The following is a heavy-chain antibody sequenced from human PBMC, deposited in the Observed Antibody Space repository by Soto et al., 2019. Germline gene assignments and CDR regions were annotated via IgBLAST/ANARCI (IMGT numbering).Heavy chain of an antibody. Sequence: EVQLLESGGGLVQPGGSLRLSCAASGFTFSSYAMSWVRQAPGKGLEWVLGISGSGGSTYYADSVKGRFTMSRDNSKNTLYLQMNSLRAEDTAVYYCAKDREHWNYGTDAFDIWGQGTMVTVSS. CDR3: AKDREHWNYGTDAFDI. CDR2: ISGSGGST. J-gene: IGHJ3*02. D-gene: IGHD1-7*01. V-gene: IGHV3-23*01. CDR1: GFTFSSYA.